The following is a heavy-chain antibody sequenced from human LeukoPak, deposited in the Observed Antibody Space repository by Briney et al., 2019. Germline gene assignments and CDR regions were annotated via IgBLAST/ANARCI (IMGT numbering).Heavy chain of an antibody. CDR3: ARGREIYCSSTSCYSDYYYYGMDV. CDR1: GYTFTSYD. D-gene: IGHD2-2*01. V-gene: IGHV1-8*01. CDR2: MNPNSGNT. J-gene: IGHJ6*02. Sequence: ASVKVSCKASGYTFTSYDINWVRQAPGQGLEWMGWMNPNSGNTGYAQKFQGRVTMTRNTSISTAYMELSSLRSEDTAVYYCARGREIYCSSTSCYSDYYYYGMDVWGQGTTVTVSS.